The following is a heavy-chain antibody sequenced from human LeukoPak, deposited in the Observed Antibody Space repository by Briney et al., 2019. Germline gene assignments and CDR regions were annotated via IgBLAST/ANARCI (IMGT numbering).Heavy chain of an antibody. J-gene: IGHJ5*02. D-gene: IGHD1-26*01. CDR3: ARGRVGATFAFDP. CDR1: GGTFISYA. Sequence: SVKVSCKASGGTFISYAISWVRQAPGQGLEWMGGIIPIFGTANYAQKFQGRVTTTPDESRSTAYMELSSLRSEDTAVYYCARGRVGATFAFDPWGQGTLVTVSS. CDR2: IIPIFGTA. V-gene: IGHV1-69*13.